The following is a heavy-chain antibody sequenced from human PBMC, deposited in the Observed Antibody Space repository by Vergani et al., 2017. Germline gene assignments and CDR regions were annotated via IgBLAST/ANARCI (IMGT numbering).Heavy chain of an antibody. CDR2: VYTSGMT. CDR1: GGSINTGAYY. J-gene: IGHJ4*02. V-gene: IGHV4-61*02. Sequence: QVQLQESGPRLVRPSQTLSLTCTVSGGSINTGAYYWSWIRQPAGKGLEWIGRVYTSGMTNYNPSLKSRVTILVDRSKSQLSLKLTSVTAGDTAVYFCARFDYGDRWFFDYWGRGLLVTVSS. D-gene: IGHD4-17*01. CDR3: ARFDYGDRWFFDY.